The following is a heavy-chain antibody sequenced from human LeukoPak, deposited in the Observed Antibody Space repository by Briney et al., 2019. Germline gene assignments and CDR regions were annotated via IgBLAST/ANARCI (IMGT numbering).Heavy chain of an antibody. CDR2: ISAYNGNT. D-gene: IGHD2-15*01. V-gene: IGHV1-18*01. J-gene: IGHJ4*02. CDR3: AREMWPAVVVVAATVSAFGY. CDR1: GYTFTSYG. Sequence: ASVKVSCKASGYTFTSYGISWVRQAPGQGLEWMGWISAYNGNTNYAQKLQGRVSMTTDTSTTTAYMELRSLRSDDTAVYYCAREMWPAVVVVAATVSAFGYWGQGTLVTVSS.